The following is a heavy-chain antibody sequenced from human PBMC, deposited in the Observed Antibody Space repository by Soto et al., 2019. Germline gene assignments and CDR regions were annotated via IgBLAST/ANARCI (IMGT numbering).Heavy chain of an antibody. J-gene: IGHJ3*02. CDR1: GFICSSYD. V-gene: IGHV3-23*01. CDR3: AKATATSGGAFEI. CDR2: ILVGGST. Sequence: PVGSLRLSGAVSGFICSSYDMSWVRQAPGKGLEWVSTILVGGSTHYEDSVKGRFTISRDTSKNTVYLQMNSLTAGDTAFYYCAKATATSGGAFEIYGQGTMVTVSS. D-gene: IGHD1-1*01.